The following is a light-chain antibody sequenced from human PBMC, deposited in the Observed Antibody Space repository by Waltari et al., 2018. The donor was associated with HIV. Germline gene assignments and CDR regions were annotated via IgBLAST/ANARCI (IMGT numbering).Light chain of an antibody. Sequence: EIGMTQSPATLSVSPGERATLSCRASQSVSSNLAWYQQKPVQAPRLLVYGASTRATGIPARFSGSGSGTEFTLTISSLQSEDFAVYYCQQYNNWHPWTFGQGTKVEIK. V-gene: IGKV3-15*01. J-gene: IGKJ1*01. CDR1: QSVSSN. CDR2: GAS. CDR3: QQYNNWHPWT.